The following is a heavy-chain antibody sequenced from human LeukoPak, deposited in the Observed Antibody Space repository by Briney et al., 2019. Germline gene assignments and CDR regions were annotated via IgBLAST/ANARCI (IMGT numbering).Heavy chain of an antibody. Sequence: SETLSLTCTVSGDSISTYLWSWIRQAPGRGLEWIGYFYNSGDTKLNPSLKSRVTISVDTSKNQFSLKLSSVTAADTAVYYCARVDGDFWSGYLVAYWGQGTLVTVSS. J-gene: IGHJ4*02. CDR1: GDSISTYL. D-gene: IGHD3-3*01. CDR3: ARVDGDFWSGYLVAY. V-gene: IGHV4-59*01. CDR2: FYNSGDT.